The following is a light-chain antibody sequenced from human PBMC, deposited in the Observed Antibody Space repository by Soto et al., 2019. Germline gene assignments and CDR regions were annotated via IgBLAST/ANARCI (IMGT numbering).Light chain of an antibody. CDR1: QGIGRF. J-gene: IGKJ1*01. CDR3: QQFSSYPWT. CDR2: AAS. V-gene: IGKV1-8*01. Sequence: AIRMTKSPSSFSASIGDRVTITCRASQGIGRFLAWYQQKPGKAPNLLIYAASTLKSGVPSMFSGSASRTAFTLTLSCLQSEASATSYCQQFSSYPWTFGQGTEVEIK.